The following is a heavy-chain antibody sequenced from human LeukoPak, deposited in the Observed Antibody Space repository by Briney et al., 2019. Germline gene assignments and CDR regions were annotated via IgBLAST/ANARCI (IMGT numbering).Heavy chain of an antibody. V-gene: IGHV1-2*02. CDR3: AKGRVVAGSKSLTYHWLDP. D-gene: IGHD6-19*01. CDR1: GYTFTGYY. J-gene: IGHJ5*02. Sequence: GASVKVSCKASGYTFTGYYIHWVRQAHGQGLEWVGWINPNSGGAKYAQKFQDRVTMTRATSISKDYMGLSRLRSDATAVYYYAKGRVVAGSKSLTYHWLDPWGQGTLVTVSS. CDR2: INPNSGGA.